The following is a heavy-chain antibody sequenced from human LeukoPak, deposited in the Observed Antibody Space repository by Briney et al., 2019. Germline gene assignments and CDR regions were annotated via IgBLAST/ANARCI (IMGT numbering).Heavy chain of an antibody. Sequence: GGSLRHSCAASGFTFSSYGMHWVRQAPGKGLEWVAFIRYDGSNKYYADSVKGRFTISRDNSKNTLYLQMNSLRAEDTAVYYCAKAQYDWVILAFDYWGQGTMVTVSS. J-gene: IGHJ4*03. CDR3: AKAQYDWVILAFDY. D-gene: IGHD1-20*01. V-gene: IGHV3-30*02. CDR2: IRYDGSNK. CDR1: GFTFSSYG.